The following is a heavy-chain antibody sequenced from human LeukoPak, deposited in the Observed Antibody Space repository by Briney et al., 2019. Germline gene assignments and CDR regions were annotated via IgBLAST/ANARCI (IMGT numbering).Heavy chain of an antibody. CDR1: GFTFSSYG. Sequence: PGGSLRLSCAASGFTFSSYGMPWVRQAPGKGLEWVAVIWYDGSNKYYADSVKGRFTISRDNSKNTLYLQMNSLRAEDTAVYYCARDRGSTSSTRRFDYWGQGTLVTVSS. CDR3: ARDRGSTSSTRRFDY. CDR2: IWYDGSNK. J-gene: IGHJ4*02. D-gene: IGHD2-2*01. V-gene: IGHV3-33*01.